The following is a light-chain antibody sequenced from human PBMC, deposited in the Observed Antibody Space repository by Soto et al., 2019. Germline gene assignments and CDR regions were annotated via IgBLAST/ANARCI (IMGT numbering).Light chain of an antibody. Sequence: EIVLTQSTATLSLSPGERATLSCRASQSVSSYLAWYHQKAGQAPRLLIYDASNRATGIPARFSCSGSGTDFTLTINSLAPEDFAVYSCQRRSNGPPVFTFGPGTKVDIK. CDR2: DAS. J-gene: IGKJ3*01. V-gene: IGKV3-11*01. CDR1: QSVSSY. CDR3: QRRSNGPPVFT.